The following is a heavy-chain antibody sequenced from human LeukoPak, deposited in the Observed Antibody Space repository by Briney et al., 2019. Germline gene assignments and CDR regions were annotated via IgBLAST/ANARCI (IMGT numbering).Heavy chain of an antibody. CDR2: IRYNGNNQ. CDR1: GFTFSTYA. D-gene: IGHD3-10*01. V-gene: IGHV3-30*02. J-gene: IGHJ6*03. CDR3: AKDSAFYYIDV. Sequence: GGSLRLSCAASGFTFSTYAMSWVRQAPGKGLEWVAFIRYNGNNQYYADSVKGRFTISRDNSKNTLYLQMNSLKGDDTAVYYCAKDSAFYYIDVWGKGTTVIISS.